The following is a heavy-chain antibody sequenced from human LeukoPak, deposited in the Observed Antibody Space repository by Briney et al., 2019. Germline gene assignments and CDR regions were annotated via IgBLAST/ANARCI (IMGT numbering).Heavy chain of an antibody. J-gene: IGHJ3*02. CDR2: IYYSGST. CDR1: GGSLSSGDYY. CDR3: ARVAEGIPGTKEDDAFDI. V-gene: IGHV4-30-4*08. Sequence: ESGPTLVNPSQTLSLTCTVSGGSLSSGDYYWSWIRQPPGKGLEWIGYIYYSGSTYYNPSLKSRVTISVDTSKNQLSLKLSSVTAADTAVYYCARVAEGIPGTKEDDAFDIWGQGTMVTVSS. D-gene: IGHD2-2*01.